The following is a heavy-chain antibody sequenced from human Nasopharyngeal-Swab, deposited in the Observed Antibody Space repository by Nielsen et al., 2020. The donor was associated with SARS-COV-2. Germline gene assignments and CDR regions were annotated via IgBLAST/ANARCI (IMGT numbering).Heavy chain of an antibody. CDR2: VYYDGST. D-gene: IGHD3-10*01. J-gene: IGHJ6*02. CDR3: GRVLAKSSGSGSFPPGEFSYYYAVDV. Sequence: GSLRLSCTVSGVSVNGDYWSWLRRTPGRGLEWIGFVYYDGSTKYNPSLKNGVTISVDKSKNQLSLRLRSVTVADTAMYYCGRVLAKSSGSGSFPPGEFSYYYAVDVWGQGTTVTVSS. V-gene: IGHV4-59*02. CDR1: GVSVNGDY.